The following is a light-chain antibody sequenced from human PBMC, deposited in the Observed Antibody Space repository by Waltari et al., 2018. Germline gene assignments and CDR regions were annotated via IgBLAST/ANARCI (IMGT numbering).Light chain of an antibody. Sequence: QSVLTQPLSMSGTPGQGVTISCSGSSPNIGRDTVNWYQQLPGTAPKLLIYSNDQRPSGVPDRFSGSKSGTSASLAISGLQSDDEADYYCAAWDNSLDAWVFGGGTKLTVL. J-gene: IGLJ3*02. CDR1: SPNIGRDT. CDR3: AAWDNSLDAWV. CDR2: SND. V-gene: IGLV1-44*01.